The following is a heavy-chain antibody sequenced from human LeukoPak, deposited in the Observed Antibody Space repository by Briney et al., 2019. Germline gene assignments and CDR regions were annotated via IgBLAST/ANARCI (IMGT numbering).Heavy chain of an antibody. CDR3: ATPHDDFWSGYYTYYYYYMDV. CDR2: IIPIFGTA. D-gene: IGHD3-3*01. Sequence: SVKVSCKASGGTFSSYAISWVRQAPGQGLEWMGGIIPIFGTANYAQKFQGRVTITAGESTSTAYMELSSLRSEDTAVYYCATPHDDFWSGYYTYYYYYMDVWGKGTTVTVSS. CDR1: GGTFSSYA. V-gene: IGHV1-69*01. J-gene: IGHJ6*03.